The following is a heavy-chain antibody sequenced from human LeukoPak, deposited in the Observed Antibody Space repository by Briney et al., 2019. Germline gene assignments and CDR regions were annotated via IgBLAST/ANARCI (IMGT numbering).Heavy chain of an antibody. D-gene: IGHD3-3*01. CDR2: IIPIFGTA. Sequence: SVKVSCKASGGTFSSYAISWVRQAPGQGLEWMGGIIPIFGTANYAQKFQGRVTITADESTSTAYMELSSLRSGDTAVYYCAREARDFNRVVSLIYWYFDLWGRGTLVTVSS. CDR3: AREARDFNRVVSLIYWYFDL. V-gene: IGHV1-69*13. J-gene: IGHJ2*01. CDR1: GGTFSSYA.